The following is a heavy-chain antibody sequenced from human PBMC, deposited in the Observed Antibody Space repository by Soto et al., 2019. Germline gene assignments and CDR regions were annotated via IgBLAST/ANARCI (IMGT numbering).Heavy chain of an antibody. J-gene: IGHJ4*02. CDR2: IWYDGTNK. V-gene: IGHV3-33*01. CDR1: GFTFSSYG. D-gene: IGHD6-13*01. CDR3: ARDWDYSSWLDS. Sequence: QVQLVESGGGVVQPGRSLRLSCAASGFTFSSYGMHWVRQAPGKGLEWVAVIWYDGTNKYSADSVKGRFTISRDNSKNTLYLPMNSLRAEDTAVYYCARDWDYSSWLDSWGQGTLVTVSA.